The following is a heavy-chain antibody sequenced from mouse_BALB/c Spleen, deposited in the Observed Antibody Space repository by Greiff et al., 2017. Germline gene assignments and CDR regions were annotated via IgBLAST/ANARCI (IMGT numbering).Heavy chain of an antibody. CDR3: TKDSSGYVLFAY. J-gene: IGHJ3*01. D-gene: IGHD3-2*01. Sequence: QVQLKQPGAELVKPGASVKLSCKASGYTFTSYYMYWVKQRPGQGLEWIGGINPSNGGTNFNEKFKSKATLTVDKSSSTAYMQLSSLTSEDSAVYYCTKDSSGYVLFAYWGQGTLVTVSA. V-gene: IGHV1S81*02. CDR1: GYTFTSYY. CDR2: INPSNGGT.